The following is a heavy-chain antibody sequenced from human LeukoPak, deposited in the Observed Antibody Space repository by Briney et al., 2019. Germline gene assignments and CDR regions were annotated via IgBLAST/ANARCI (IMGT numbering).Heavy chain of an antibody. CDR3: ARVLATVMIGPLDV. Sequence: ASVKVSCKASGYTISHYGLSRVRQAPGQGLEWMGWISADTTETNYAQKFQDRVTLTTDTSTTTTYMDLRSLTSGDTAIYYCARVLATVMIGPLDVWGQGTMVTVSS. V-gene: IGHV1-18*01. D-gene: IGHD3-16*01. CDR1: GYTISHYG. J-gene: IGHJ3*01. CDR2: ISADTTET.